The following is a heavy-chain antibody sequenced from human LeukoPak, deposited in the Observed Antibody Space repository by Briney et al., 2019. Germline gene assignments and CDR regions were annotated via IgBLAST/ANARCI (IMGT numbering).Heavy chain of an antibody. CDR1: GFTFSNYW. CDR3: ARGRWYGDYADY. V-gene: IGHV3-74*01. J-gene: IGHJ4*02. CDR2: INPGGSST. D-gene: IGHD4-17*01. Sequence: GGSLRLSCAASGFTFSNYWMHWVRQVPGKGLVWVSRINPGGSSTTYADSVKGRFTISRDNAKNSLYLQMNSLRAEDTAVYYCARGRWYGDYADYWGQGTLVTVSS.